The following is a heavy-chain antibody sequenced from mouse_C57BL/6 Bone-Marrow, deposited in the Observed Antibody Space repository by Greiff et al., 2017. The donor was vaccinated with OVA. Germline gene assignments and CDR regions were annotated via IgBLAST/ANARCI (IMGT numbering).Heavy chain of an antibody. J-gene: IGHJ4*01. CDR2: ISDGGSYT. CDR3: ARDFGSTGAMDY. Sequence: EVKVVESGGGLVKPGGSLKLSCAASGFTFSSYAMSWVRQTPEKRLEWVATISDGGSYTYYPDNVKGRFTISRDNAKNNLYLQMSHLKSEDTAMYYCARDFGSTGAMDYWGQGTSVTVSS. V-gene: IGHV5-4*01. CDR1: GFTFSSYA.